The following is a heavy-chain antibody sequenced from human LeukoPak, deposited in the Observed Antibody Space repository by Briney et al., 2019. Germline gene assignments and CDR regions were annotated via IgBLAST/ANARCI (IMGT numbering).Heavy chain of an antibody. V-gene: IGHV4-34*01. CDR1: GGSFSGYY. CDR3: ARGHVVSYGRPGGEFDY. CDR2: INHSGST. Sequence: SETLSLTCAVYGGSFSGYYWSWIRQPPGKGLEWIGEINHSGSTNYNPSLKSRVTISVDTPKNQFSLKLSSVTAADTAVYYCARGHVVSYGRPGGEFDYWGQGTLVTVSS. J-gene: IGHJ4*02. D-gene: IGHD5-18*01.